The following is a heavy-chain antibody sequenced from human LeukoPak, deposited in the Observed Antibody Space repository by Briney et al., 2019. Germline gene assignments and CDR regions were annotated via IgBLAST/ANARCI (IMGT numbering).Heavy chain of an antibody. J-gene: IGHJ4*02. D-gene: IGHD3-16*02. CDR3: GYTNNFYH. V-gene: IGHV3-7*01. CDR2: IKHDGSEE. Sequence: PGESLILSCVASGLSISGQWMNWVRQAPGQGLEWVANIKHDGSEEHYVDSVKGRFTISRDDGRNSVSLQMNSVRAEDTAVYYCGYTNNFYHWGQGTLVVVSS. CDR1: GLSISGQW.